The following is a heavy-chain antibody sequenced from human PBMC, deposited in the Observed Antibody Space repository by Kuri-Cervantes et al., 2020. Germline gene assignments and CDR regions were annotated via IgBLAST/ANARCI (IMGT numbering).Heavy chain of an antibody. V-gene: IGHV4-61*01. CDR3: ARDFTGSDVLSDY. D-gene: IGHD3-9*01. CDR2: IYYSGST. Sequence: SCTVSGGSVSSGSYYWSWIRQPPGKGLEWIGYIYYSGSTYYNPSLKSRVTISVDTSTNQFSLKLSSVTAADTAVYYCARDFTGSDVLSDYWGQGTLVTVSS. J-gene: IGHJ4*02. CDR1: GGSVSSGSYY.